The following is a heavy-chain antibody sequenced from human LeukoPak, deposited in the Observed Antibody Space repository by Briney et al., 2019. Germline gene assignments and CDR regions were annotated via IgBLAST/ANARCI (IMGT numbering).Heavy chain of an antibody. CDR2: IYTSGST. Sequence: KPSETLSLTCTVSGGSISSYYWSWIRQPAGKGLEWIGRIYTSGSTNYNPSLKSRVTMSVDTSKNQFSLKLSSVTAADTAVYYCARAMKGYCSGGSCYAAWGISAFDIWGQGTMVTVSS. D-gene: IGHD2-15*01. CDR3: ARAMKGYCSGGSCYAAWGISAFDI. CDR1: GGSISSYY. J-gene: IGHJ3*02. V-gene: IGHV4-4*07.